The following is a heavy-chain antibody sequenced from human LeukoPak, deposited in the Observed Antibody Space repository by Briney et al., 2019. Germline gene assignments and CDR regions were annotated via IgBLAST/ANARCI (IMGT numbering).Heavy chain of an antibody. V-gene: IGHV3-23*01. D-gene: IGHD3-22*01. J-gene: IGHJ4*02. CDR2: ISGSGGST. CDR3: AKDPLPRRPVVNDY. CDR1: GFTFSSYG. Sequence: GGSLRLSCAASGFTFSSYGMSWVRQAPGKGLEWVSAISGSGGSTYYADSVKGRFTISGDNSKNTLYLQMNSLRAEDTAVYYCAKDPLPRRPVVNDYWGQGTLVTVSS.